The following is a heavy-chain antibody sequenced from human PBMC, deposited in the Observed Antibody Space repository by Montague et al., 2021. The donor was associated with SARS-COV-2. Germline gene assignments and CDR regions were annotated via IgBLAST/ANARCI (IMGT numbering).Heavy chain of an antibody. CDR3: VREKAGGLRNVFDI. J-gene: IGHJ3*02. CDR1: GFSIGSGDY. CDR2: IYHSGTT. V-gene: IGHV4-38-2*02. Sequence: SETLSLTCTVAGFSIGSGDYGGWIRQPPGKGLEWIWSIYHSGTTXXNPSLHGRLTMSIDTSTNQSSLRLTSVTAADTAVFFCVREKAGGLRNVFDIWGQGTTVTVSS.